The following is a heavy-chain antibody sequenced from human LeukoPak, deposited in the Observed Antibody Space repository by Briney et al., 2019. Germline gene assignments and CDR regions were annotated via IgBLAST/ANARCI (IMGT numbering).Heavy chain of an antibody. Sequence: GGSLRLSCVASGLPIADFAMHWVRQAPGKGLEWVSLISGDGISTFYADSVKGRFSISRDDSKNSLSLEMNSLRTEDTAMYYCARESGKFDYWGQGTLVAVSS. CDR1: GLPIADFA. CDR2: ISGDGIST. V-gene: IGHV3-43*02. J-gene: IGHJ4*02. CDR3: ARESGKFDY.